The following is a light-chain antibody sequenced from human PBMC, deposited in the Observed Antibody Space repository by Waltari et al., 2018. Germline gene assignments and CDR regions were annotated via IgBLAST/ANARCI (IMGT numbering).Light chain of an antibody. Sequence: DIQMTQSPSYLSASVGDRVTITCRASQGISNYLSWYQQRSGKPPKRLISVASSLESGVPSRFSGSGSGTEFTLTITGLQSEDFATYFCLQYYSDTFTFGPGTELVVK. CDR1: QGISNY. CDR2: VAS. CDR3: LQYYSDTFT. J-gene: IGKJ3*01. V-gene: IGKV1-17*01.